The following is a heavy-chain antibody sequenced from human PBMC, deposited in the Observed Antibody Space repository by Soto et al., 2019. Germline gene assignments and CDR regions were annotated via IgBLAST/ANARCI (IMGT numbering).Heavy chain of an antibody. Sequence: GGSLRLSCAASGFTFSSYSMNWVRQAPGKGLEWVSSISSSSSYIYYADSVKGRFTISRDNAKNSLYLQMNSLRAEDTAVYYCARDPVAVRRKTDNWFDPWGQGTLVTVSS. CDR1: GFTFSSYS. J-gene: IGHJ5*02. V-gene: IGHV3-21*01. CDR2: ISSSSSYI. D-gene: IGHD6-19*01. CDR3: ARDPVAVRRKTDNWFDP.